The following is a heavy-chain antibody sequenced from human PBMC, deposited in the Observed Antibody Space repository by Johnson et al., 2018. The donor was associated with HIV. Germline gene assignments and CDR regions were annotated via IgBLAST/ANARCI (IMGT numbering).Heavy chain of an antibody. CDR2: ISYHGSNK. CDR3: ARDAHWHDAFDI. V-gene: IGHV3-30-3*01. CDR1: GFTFSRYA. Sequence: QVQLVESGGGVVQPGRSLRLSCAPSGFTFSRYAMHWVCQAPGKGLEWVAVISYHGSNKYYADSVKGRFTISRDNSKNTLYLQMNSLRTEDTAVYYCARDAHWHDAFDIWGQGTMVTVSS. J-gene: IGHJ3*02.